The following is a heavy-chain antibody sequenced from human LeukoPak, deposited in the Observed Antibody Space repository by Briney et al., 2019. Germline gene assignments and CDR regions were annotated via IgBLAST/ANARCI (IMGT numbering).Heavy chain of an antibody. V-gene: IGHV4-4*07. Sequence: SETLSLTCTVSGGSISSYYWSWIRQPAGKGLEWIGRIYTSGSTNYNPSLKGRVTMSVDTSKNQFSLKLSSVTAADTAVYYCARDQWVAALYYYGMDVWGQGTTITVSS. CDR3: ARDQWVAALYYYGMDV. J-gene: IGHJ6*02. CDR1: GGSISSYY. D-gene: IGHD6-6*01. CDR2: IYTSGST.